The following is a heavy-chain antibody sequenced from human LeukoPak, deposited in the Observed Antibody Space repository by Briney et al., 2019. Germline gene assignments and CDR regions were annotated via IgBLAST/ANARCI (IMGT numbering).Heavy chain of an antibody. CDR2: ISGSGGST. Sequence: GGSLRLSCAASGFIFSSYAMNWVRQAPGKGLEWVSSISGSGGSTYYADSVKGRFTISRDNSKNTLYLQMKSLRAEDTAVYYCAKYYGLGINDYWGQGTLVTVSS. J-gene: IGHJ4*02. CDR3: AKYYGLGINDY. D-gene: IGHD3-10*01. V-gene: IGHV3-23*01. CDR1: GFIFSSYA.